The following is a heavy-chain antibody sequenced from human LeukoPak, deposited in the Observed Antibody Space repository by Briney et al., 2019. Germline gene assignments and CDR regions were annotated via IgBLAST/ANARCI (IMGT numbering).Heavy chain of an antibody. CDR3: ARENIVVVPAAHEYYFDY. CDR1: GYTYTSYY. V-gene: IGHV1-46*01. CDR2: INPSGGST. Sequence: GASVKVFCKASGYTYTSYYMHWVRQGPGQGLEWMGIINPSGGSTSYAQKFQGRVTMTRDTSTSTVYMELSSLRSEDTAVYYCARENIVVVPAAHEYYFDYWGQGTLVTVSS. J-gene: IGHJ4*02. D-gene: IGHD2-2*01.